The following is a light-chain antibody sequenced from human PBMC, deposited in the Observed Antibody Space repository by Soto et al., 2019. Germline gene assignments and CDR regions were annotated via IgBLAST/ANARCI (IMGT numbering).Light chain of an antibody. J-gene: IGKJ1*01. CDR3: QQYGSSPRT. CDR2: GAS. CDR1: QSVRSTS. V-gene: IGKV3D-20*01. Sequence: PGERATLSCAASQSVRSTSLAWYQQKPGLAPRPLIYGASTRATGIPDRFSGSGSGTDFTLTISRLEPEDFAVYYCQQYGSSPRTFGQGTKVEIK.